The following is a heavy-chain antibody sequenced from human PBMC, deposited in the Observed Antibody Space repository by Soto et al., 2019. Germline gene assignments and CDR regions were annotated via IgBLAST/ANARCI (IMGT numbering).Heavy chain of an antibody. D-gene: IGHD4-4*01. CDR3: ARLKGAFFLTTYNRFDP. CDR1: GDSISSSSYY. V-gene: IGHV4-39*01. Sequence: PSETLSLTCTVSGDSISSSSYYWGWIRQPPGKGLEWIGDIYYSGTTHYKPSLKSRVTISIDTSKNQFSLQMRSVTAADTAVYYCARLKGAFFLTTYNRFDPLGQGTPVTVSS. CDR2: IYYSGTT. J-gene: IGHJ5*02.